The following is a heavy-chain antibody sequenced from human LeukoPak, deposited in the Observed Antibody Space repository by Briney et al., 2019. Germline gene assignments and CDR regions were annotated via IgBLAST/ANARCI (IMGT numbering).Heavy chain of an antibody. Sequence: PGQCLQSYSTVYAYSFTRDCIAWVRQMPRKGREWMRIIIAVDFANRYSPHFEGQFTISADKPISTAYLKWSSLKPSDTAIYYCARGHDYWGQGTLVSVSS. CDR3: ARGHDY. J-gene: IGHJ4*02. CDR2: IIAVDFAN. CDR1: AYSFTRDC. V-gene: IGHV5-51*01.